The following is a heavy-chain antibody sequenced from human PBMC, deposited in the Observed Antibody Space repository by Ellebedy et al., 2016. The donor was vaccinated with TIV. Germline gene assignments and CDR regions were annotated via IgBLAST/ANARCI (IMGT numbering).Heavy chain of an antibody. Sequence: GGSLRLXXAASGFTFSSYAMSWVRQAPGKGLEWVSAISGSGGSTYYADSVKGRFTISRDNAKNSLYLQMNSLRDEDTAVYYCARGDMVRGVKGYYYGMDFWGQGTTVTVSS. CDR1: GFTFSSYA. V-gene: IGHV3-23*01. CDR3: ARGDMVRGVKGYYYGMDF. CDR2: ISGSGGST. D-gene: IGHD3-10*01. J-gene: IGHJ6*02.